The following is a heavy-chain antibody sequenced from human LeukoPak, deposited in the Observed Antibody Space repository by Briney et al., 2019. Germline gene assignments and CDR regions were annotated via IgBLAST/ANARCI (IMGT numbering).Heavy chain of an antibody. J-gene: IGHJ4*02. CDR1: VGSYSADY. D-gene: IGHD5-18*01. CDR3: AGVDTAMAQFDY. CDR2: INHSGST. Sequence: PSETLSLTCAVKVGSYSADYLRWIRYTPRKGQEFIGLINHSGSTNYKPSLKSRVTISVDTSKNQFSLKLSSVTAADTAVYYCAGVDTAMAQFDYWGQGTLVTVSS. V-gene: IGHV4-34*01.